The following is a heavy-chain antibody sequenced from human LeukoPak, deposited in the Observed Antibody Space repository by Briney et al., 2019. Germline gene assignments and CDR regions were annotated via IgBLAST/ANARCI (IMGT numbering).Heavy chain of an antibody. V-gene: IGHV5-51*01. Sequence: GESLKISCKDSGYRFTSYWIGWVRQMPGKGLEWMRIIYPSDSDTRYSPSFQGQVSISADKSISAAYLQWSSLKASDTAMYYCARRRDLYSGSYYPFDYWGQGTLVTVSS. CDR1: GYRFTSYW. CDR2: IYPSDSDT. J-gene: IGHJ4*02. D-gene: IGHD1-26*01. CDR3: ARRRDLYSGSYYPFDY.